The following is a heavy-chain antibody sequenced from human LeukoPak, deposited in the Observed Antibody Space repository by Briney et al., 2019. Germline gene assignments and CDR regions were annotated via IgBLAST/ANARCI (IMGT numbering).Heavy chain of an antibody. Sequence: GRSLRLSCAASGFTFSSYAMHWVRQAPGKGLEWVAVISYDGGNKYYADSVKGRFTISRDNSKNTLYLQMNSLRAEDTAVYYCARRPYYDYVWGSSDYWGQGTLVTVSS. CDR3: ARRPYYDYVWGSSDY. J-gene: IGHJ4*02. D-gene: IGHD3-16*01. V-gene: IGHV3-30*04. CDR2: ISYDGGNK. CDR1: GFTFSSYA.